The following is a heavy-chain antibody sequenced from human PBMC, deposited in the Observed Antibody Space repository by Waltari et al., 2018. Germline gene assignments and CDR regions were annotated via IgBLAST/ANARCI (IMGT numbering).Heavy chain of an antibody. D-gene: IGHD2-2*01. CDR1: GLSLSTNNW. Sequence: QVQLQESGPGLVKPSGTLSLTCAVSGLSLSTNNWWSWVRQPPGKGLEWIGEIYHSGSTNYNPCLESRVAISVDKSKNQFSLKVRSVTAADTAVYYCARVAVPAVTTNWFDPWSQGTLVTVSS. CDR3: ARVAVPAVTTNWFDP. J-gene: IGHJ5*02. V-gene: IGHV4-4*02. CDR2: IYHSGST.